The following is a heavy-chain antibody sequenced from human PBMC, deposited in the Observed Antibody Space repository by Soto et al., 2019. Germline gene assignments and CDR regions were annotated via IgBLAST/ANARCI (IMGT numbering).Heavy chain of an antibody. CDR3: ARVGHITNYGMAV. J-gene: IGHJ6*02. D-gene: IGHD1-26*01. Sequence: VQLVESGGGVVQPGGSPRLSCEASGFIFSTYGMHWVRQAPGKGLEWVAHISYDGSNEHYADSVKGRFTVSRDNAKNTLSLQLTSLRSEDTAVYYCARVGHITNYGMAVWGQGTTVTVSS. CDR1: GFIFSTYG. V-gene: IGHV3-30*03. CDR2: ISYDGSNE.